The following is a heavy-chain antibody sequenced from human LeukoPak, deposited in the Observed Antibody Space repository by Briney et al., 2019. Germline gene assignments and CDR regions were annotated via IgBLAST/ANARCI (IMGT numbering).Heavy chain of an antibody. D-gene: IGHD2-2*02. V-gene: IGHV3-30-3*01. J-gene: IGHJ6*02. CDR2: ISYDGSNK. CDR1: GFTFSSYA. CDR3: ARGSCSSTTCYTGYYYYYGMDV. Sequence: GRSLRLSCAASGFTFSSYAMHWVRQAPGKGLEWVAVISYDGSNKYYADSVKGRFTISRDNSKNTLYLQMNSLRAEDTAVYYCARGSCSSTTCYTGYYYYYGMDVWGQGTTVTVSS.